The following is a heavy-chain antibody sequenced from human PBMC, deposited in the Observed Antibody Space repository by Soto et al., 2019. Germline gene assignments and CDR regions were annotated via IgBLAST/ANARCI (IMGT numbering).Heavy chain of an antibody. CDR3: ARGSDAFDI. V-gene: IGHV3-48*02. J-gene: IGHJ3*02. Sequence: EVQLVESGGGLVQPGGSLRLSCAASGFTFSSYSMNWVRQAQGKGLEWVSYISSGSAAIYYADSVKGRFTISRDNAKNSLYLQMNSLRDEDTAVYCCARGSDAFDIWGQGTMITVSS. CDR1: GFTFSSYS. CDR2: ISSGSAAI.